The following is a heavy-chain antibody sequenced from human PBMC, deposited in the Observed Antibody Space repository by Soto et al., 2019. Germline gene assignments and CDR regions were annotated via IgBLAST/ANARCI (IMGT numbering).Heavy chain of an antibody. V-gene: IGHV3-7*03. CDR1: GFTFRDHW. CDR2: IKQDASEM. J-gene: IGHJ4*01. CDR3: TRGHYSDRD. Sequence: PGGSLRLSCGVSGFTFRDHWMNWVRQAPGKGLEWVANIKQDASEMHYVDSVKGRSTISRDNAKNSLYLQMNSLRAEDTAVYYCTRGHYSDRDWGHVTLVTVSS. D-gene: IGHD4-17*01.